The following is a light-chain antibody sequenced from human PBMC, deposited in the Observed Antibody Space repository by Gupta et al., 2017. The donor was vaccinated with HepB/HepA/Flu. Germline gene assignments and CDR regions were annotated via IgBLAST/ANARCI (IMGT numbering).Light chain of an antibody. CDR2: GAS. CDR1: QSVSSSY. V-gene: IGKV3-20*01. J-gene: IGKJ5*01. Sequence: IVLTQSPGTLSLSPGERATLSCRASQSVSSSYLAWYQQKPGQAPRLLIYGASSMASGIPARFSGSGSGTDFTLTISRLEPEDFAAYYCQQDSSSPTFGQGTRLEIK. CDR3: QQDSSSPT.